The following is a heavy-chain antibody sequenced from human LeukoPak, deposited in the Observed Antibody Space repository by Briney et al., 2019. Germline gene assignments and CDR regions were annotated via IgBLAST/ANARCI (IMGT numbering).Heavy chain of an antibody. D-gene: IGHD2-2*01. CDR1: GGSVSTGAYS. CDR3: ARSAAYGGWFDP. Sequence: SETLSLTCGVSGGSVSTGAYSWTWIRQSPGKGLEWIGYRYESGSTYYNPSLKSRVTISIDQSKNQFSLKLTSVTSADSAVYYCARSAAYGGWFDPWGQGTLVTVSS. J-gene: IGHJ5*02. CDR2: RYESGST. V-gene: IGHV4-30-2*06.